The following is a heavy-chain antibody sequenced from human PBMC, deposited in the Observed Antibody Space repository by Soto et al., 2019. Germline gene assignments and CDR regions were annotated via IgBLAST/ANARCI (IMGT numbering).Heavy chain of an antibody. V-gene: IGHV4-30-4*01. CDR1: GGSISSGDYY. Sequence: SETLSLTCTVSGGSISSGDYYWSWIRQPPGKGLEWIGYIYYSGSTYYNPSLKSRVTISVYTSKNQFSLKLSSVTAADTAVYYCARCSAGIAARPDWFDPWGQGTLVTVSS. J-gene: IGHJ5*02. CDR2: IYYSGST. CDR3: ARCSAGIAARPDWFDP. D-gene: IGHD6-6*01.